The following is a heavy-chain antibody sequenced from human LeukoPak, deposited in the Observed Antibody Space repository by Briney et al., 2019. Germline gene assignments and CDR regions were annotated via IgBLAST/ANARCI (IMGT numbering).Heavy chain of an antibody. J-gene: IGHJ4*02. D-gene: IGHD6-19*01. CDR2: FDPEDGET. CDR3: ATFTNSGWYRHFDY. V-gene: IGHV1-24*01. Sequence: ASVKVSCKVSGYTLTELSMHWVRQAPGKGLEWMGGFDPEDGETIYAQEFQGRVTMTEDTSTDTAYMELSSLRSEDTAVYYCATFTNSGWYRHFDYWGQGTLVTVSS. CDR1: GYTLTELS.